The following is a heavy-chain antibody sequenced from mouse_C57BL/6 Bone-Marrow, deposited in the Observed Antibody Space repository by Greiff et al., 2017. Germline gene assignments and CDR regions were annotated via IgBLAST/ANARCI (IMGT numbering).Heavy chain of an antibody. V-gene: IGHV14-1*01. CDR3: TWIYYGYDEAY. J-gene: IGHJ2*01. CDR2: IDPEDGDT. CDR1: GFNIKDYY. Sequence: VQLKQSGAELVRPGASVKLSCTASGFNIKDYYMHWVKQRPEQGLEWIGRIDPEDGDTEYAPKFQGKATMTADTSSNPAYLQLSSLTSEDTAVYYCTWIYYGYDEAYWGQGTTLTVSS. D-gene: IGHD2-2*01.